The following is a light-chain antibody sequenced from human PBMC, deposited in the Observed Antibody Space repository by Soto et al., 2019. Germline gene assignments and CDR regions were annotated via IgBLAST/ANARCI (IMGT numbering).Light chain of an antibody. V-gene: IGKV3-20*01. J-gene: IGKJ4*02. CDR3: QQFSSYPLT. CDR2: DAS. Sequence: EFVLTQSPGTLSLSPGERATLSCRASQTVRNNYLAWYQQKPGQAPKLLIYDASIRATGIPDRFSGGGSGTDFILTISRMEPEDFAVYYCQQFSSYPLTFGGGTKVEIK. CDR1: QTVRNNY.